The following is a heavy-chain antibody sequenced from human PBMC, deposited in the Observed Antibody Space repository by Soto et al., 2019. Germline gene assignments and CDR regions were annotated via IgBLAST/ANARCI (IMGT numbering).Heavy chain of an antibody. J-gene: IGHJ4*02. CDR2: INAGNGNT. D-gene: IGHD3-16*01. CDR3: ARAVGGPTSNLDY. V-gene: IGHV1-3*05. Sequence: QVQLVQSGAEEKKPGASVKVSCKASGYTFTSYAMHWVRQAPGQRLEWMGWINAGNGNTKYSQKFQGRVTITSDTSASTAYMELSSLRSEDTAVYYCARAVGGPTSNLDYWGQGTLVTVSS. CDR1: GYTFTSYA.